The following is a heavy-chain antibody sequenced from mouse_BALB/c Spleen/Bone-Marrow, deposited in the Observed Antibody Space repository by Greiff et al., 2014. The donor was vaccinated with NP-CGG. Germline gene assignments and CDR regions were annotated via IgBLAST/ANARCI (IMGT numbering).Heavy chain of an antibody. J-gene: IGHJ1*01. Sequence: QVQLQQSGSVLVRPGTSVNLSCKASGFTFTSSWMHWAKQRPGQGLEWIGDIHPNGGNTYYNEKFKGKATLTVDSSPSTAYVDLSSLTSEDSAVYFCARSYRFWYFDVWGAGTTVTVSS. CDR1: GFTFTSSW. V-gene: IGHV1S130*01. CDR2: IHPNGGNT. CDR3: ARSYRFWYFDV. D-gene: IGHD2-14*01.